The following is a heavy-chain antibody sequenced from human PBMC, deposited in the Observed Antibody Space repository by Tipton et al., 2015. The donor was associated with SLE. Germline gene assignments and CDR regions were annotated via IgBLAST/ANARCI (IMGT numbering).Heavy chain of an antibody. CDR1: GGSISSSSYY. J-gene: IGHJ1*01. CDR3: ASRRGGSYYYFQH. V-gene: IGHV4-39*01. CDR2: IYYSGST. D-gene: IGHD1-26*01. Sequence: TLSLTCTVSGGSISSSSYYWGWIRQPPGKGLEWIGSIYYSGSTYYNPSLKSRVTISVDTSKNQFSLKLSSVTAADTAVYYCASRRGGSYYYFQHWGQGTLVTVSS.